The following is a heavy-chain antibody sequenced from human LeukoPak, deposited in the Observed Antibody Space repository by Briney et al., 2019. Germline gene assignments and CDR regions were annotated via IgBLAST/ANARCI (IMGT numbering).Heavy chain of an antibody. CDR1: GLTFSDYY. CDR2: ISSSGSTI. J-gene: IGHJ6*02. CDR3: ARDLSSGYNDRNYYYGMDV. Sequence: GGSLRLSCAASGLTFSDYYMSWIRQAPGKGLEWVSYISSSGSTIYYADSVKGRFTISRDNAKNSLYLQMNSLRAGDTAVYYCARDLSSGYNDRNYYYGMDVWGQGTTVTVSS. V-gene: IGHV3-11*01. D-gene: IGHD3-22*01.